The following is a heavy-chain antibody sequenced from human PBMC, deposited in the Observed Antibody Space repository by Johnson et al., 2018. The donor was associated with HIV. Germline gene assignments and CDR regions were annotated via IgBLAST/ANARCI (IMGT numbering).Heavy chain of an antibody. CDR1: GFTFSNYA. CDR2: VTYDGSKK. CDR3: AKSPGKDNGGNSGGIDF. Sequence: QVQLVESGGGVVQPGKSLRLSCAASGFTFSNYAIHWVRQAPGKGLEWVAFVTYDGSKKYYADSVTGRFTISRDNSTTTLYLQMNSLRAEETATYYCAKSPGKDNGGNSGGIDFWGQGTMVTVSS. V-gene: IGHV3-30*18. J-gene: IGHJ3*01. D-gene: IGHD4-23*01.